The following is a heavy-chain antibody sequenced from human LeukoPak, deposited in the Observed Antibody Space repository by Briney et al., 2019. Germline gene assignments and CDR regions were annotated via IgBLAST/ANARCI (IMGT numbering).Heavy chain of an antibody. V-gene: IGHV4-30-2*01. Sequence: PSETLSLTCAVSGGSISSGGYSWSWIRQPPGKGLEWIGYIYHSGSTYYNPSLKSRVTISVDRSKNQFSLKLSSVTAADTAVYYCARVHYDILTGTPGGGFDPWGQGTLVTVSS. D-gene: IGHD3-9*01. J-gene: IGHJ5*02. CDR2: IYHSGST. CDR1: GGSISSGGYS. CDR3: ARVHYDILTGTPGGGFDP.